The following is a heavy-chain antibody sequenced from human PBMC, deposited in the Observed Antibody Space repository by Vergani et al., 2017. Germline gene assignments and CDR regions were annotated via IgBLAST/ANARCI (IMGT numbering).Heavy chain of an antibody. CDR2: IRSKANSYAT. V-gene: IGHV3-73*01. CDR3: TRRGGVDYSNYFY. CDR1: GFTFSGSA. D-gene: IGHD4-11*01. J-gene: IGHJ4*02. Sequence: EVQLVESGGGLVQPGGSLKLSCAASGFTFSGSAMHWVRQASGKGLEWVGRIRSKANSYATAYAASVKGRFTISRVDSKNTAYLQMNSLKTEDTAVYYCTRRGGVDYSNYFYWGQGTLVTVSS.